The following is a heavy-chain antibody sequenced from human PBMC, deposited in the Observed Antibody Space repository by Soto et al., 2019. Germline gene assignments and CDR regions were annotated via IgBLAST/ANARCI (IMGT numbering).Heavy chain of an antibody. CDR2: INHSGSA. CDR3: ARLNRGSPPFFFDF. V-gene: IGHV4-34*10. Sequence: SETLSLTCDVYGGSFSDYIWTWIRQTPGKGLQWIGQINHSGSANYNPSPKSRVTMTRDTSTSTDYMELGTLRPEDTSVYYCARLNRGSPPFFFDFWGQGTPVTVSS. D-gene: IGHD6-6*01. CDR1: GGSFSDYI. J-gene: IGHJ4*02.